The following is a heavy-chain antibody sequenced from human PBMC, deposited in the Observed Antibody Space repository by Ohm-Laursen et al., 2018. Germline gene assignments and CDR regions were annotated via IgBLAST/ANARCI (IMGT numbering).Heavy chain of an antibody. CDR2: IKQDGSEK. D-gene: IGHD4-17*01. CDR1: GFTFSSYW. V-gene: IGHV3-7*01. CDR3: ARDGYGDYHFDY. J-gene: IGHJ4*02. Sequence: SLRLSCTASGFTFSSYWMSWVRQAPGKGLEWVANIKQDGSEKYYVDSVKGRFTISRDNAKNSLYLQMNSLRAEDTAVYYCARDGYGDYHFDYWGQGTLVTVSS.